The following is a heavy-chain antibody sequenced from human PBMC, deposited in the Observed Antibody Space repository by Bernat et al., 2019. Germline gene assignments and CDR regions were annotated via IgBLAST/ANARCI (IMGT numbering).Heavy chain of an antibody. D-gene: IGHD6-13*01. CDR1: GGSISSSSYY. Sequence: QLQLQESGPGLVKPSETLSLTCTVSGGSISSSSYYWGWIRQPPGRGREWIGSIYYSGSTYYNPSLTSRVTISVDTSRNQFSLELSSVTAADTAVYYCADGYSSSWSPFDYWGQGTRVTVSS. J-gene: IGHJ4*02. CDR2: IYYSGST. CDR3: ADGYSSSWSPFDY. V-gene: IGHV4-39*01.